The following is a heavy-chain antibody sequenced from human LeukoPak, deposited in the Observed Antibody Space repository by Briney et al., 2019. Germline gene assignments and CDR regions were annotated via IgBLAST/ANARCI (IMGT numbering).Heavy chain of an antibody. CDR1: GSNFNSYW. J-gene: IGHJ4*02. D-gene: IGHD1-26*01. V-gene: IGHV5-51*01. Sequence: GESLQISCKGSGSNFNSYWIGWVRQMPGKGLEWMGIIYPGDSDTSYSPSFQGQVAISANKSISTAYLQWSTLKASDTAMYFCARRIGSSRSLDFWGQGTLVTVSS. CDR3: ARRIGSSRSLDF. CDR2: IYPGDSDT.